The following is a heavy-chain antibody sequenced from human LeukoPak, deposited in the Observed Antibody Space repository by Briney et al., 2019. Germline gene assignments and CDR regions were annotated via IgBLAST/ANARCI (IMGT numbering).Heavy chain of an antibody. D-gene: IGHD4-23*01. J-gene: IGHJ4*02. CDR2: IAGDGSST. CDR3: ARGRPHGNDY. CDR1: GFTFSSYW. Sequence: PGGSLRLSCAASGFTFSSYWMNWVRQAPGKGLVWVSRIAGDGSSTTYADSVEGRFSISRDNAKNTLYLQMNSLRVEDTAVYYCARGRPHGNDYWGQGTLVTVSS. V-gene: IGHV3-74*01.